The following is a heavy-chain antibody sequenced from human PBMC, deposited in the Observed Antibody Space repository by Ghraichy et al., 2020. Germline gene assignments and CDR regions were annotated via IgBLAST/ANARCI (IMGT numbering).Heavy chain of an antibody. D-gene: IGHD3-10*01. CDR2: ISSSGSTI. Sequence: GGSLRLSCAASGFTFSSYEMNWVRQAPGKGLEWVSYISSSGSTIYYADSVKGRFTISRDNAKNSLYLQMNSLRAEDTAVYYCASLYRRRRVFHGWFGEANNRTRVDYGMEVWGQGTTVTVSS. CDR1: GFTFSSYE. V-gene: IGHV3-48*03. J-gene: IGHJ6*02. CDR3: ASLYRRRRVFHGWFGEANNRTRVDYGMEV.